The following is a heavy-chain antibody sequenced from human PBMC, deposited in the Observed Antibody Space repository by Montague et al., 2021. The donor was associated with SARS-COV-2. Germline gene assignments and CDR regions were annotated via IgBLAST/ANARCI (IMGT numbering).Heavy chain of an antibody. CDR2: IYYSGST. Sequence: SETLSLICTVSGGSTSSSSYYWGWIRQPPGKGLEWIGSIYYSGSTYYNPSLKSRVTISVDTSKNQFSLKLSSVTAADTAVYYCARVGRQQLVRLSGMDVWGQGTTVTVSS. D-gene: IGHD6-13*01. V-gene: IGHV4-39*07. CDR1: GGSTSSSSYY. J-gene: IGHJ6*02. CDR3: ARVGRQQLVRLSGMDV.